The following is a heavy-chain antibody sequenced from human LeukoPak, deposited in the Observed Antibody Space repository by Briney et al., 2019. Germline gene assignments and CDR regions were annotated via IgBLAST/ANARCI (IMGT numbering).Heavy chain of an antibody. CDR3: AQQLGYCSSGSCYFTF. J-gene: IGHJ4*02. CDR1: GFTFRNYA. Sequence: GGSLRLSCAASGFTFRNYAMSWVRQAPGKGLEWVSAISNSGGDTYSADSVKGRFTISRDNSKNTLYLQMNSLRAEDTAIYYCAQQLGYCSSGSCYFTFWGQGTLVTVSS. D-gene: IGHD2-15*01. V-gene: IGHV3-23*01. CDR2: ISNSGGDT.